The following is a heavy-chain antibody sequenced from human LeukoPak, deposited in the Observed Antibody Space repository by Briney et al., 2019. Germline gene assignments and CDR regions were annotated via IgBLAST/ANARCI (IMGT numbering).Heavy chain of an antibody. D-gene: IGHD2-2*01. Sequence: QPGGSLRLSCAASGFTFSTYYMHWVRQTPGKGLVWVSLINTDGNNANYADSVKGRFTISRDNAKNTLYLQMNSLRPDDTAVYYCVRGGALTPAMPFDLWGHGTMVTVSS. CDR3: VRGGALTPAMPFDL. V-gene: IGHV3-74*01. CDR1: GFTFSTYY. CDR2: INTDGNNA. J-gene: IGHJ3*01.